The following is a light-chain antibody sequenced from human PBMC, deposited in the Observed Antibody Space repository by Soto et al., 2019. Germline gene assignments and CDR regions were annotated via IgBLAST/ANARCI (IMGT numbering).Light chain of an antibody. CDR1: QIIRNS. J-gene: IGKJ2*01. Sequence: DIQLTQSPSSLSASVGDRVTITCRARQIIRNSLNWYRQRPEKAPELLIYAASDLESGVPSRFSGSSSGTEFTLTISSLQPEDSATYFCQQGFSTPYTFGQGNKLQI. CDR2: AAS. CDR3: QQGFSTPYT. V-gene: IGKV1-39*01.